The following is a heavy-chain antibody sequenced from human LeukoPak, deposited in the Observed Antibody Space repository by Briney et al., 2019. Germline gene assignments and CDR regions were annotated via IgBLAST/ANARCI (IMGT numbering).Heavy chain of an antibody. CDR3: AKDATPWNSVLDYFDC. CDR2: IGGPGDT. V-gene: IGHV3-23*01. J-gene: IGHJ4*02. Sequence: GGSLRLSCAASGFTFKIHAMSWVREAPGKGVEWVSVIGGPGDTSYADSVKVRFTVSRDDSSNTVFLQMNSLRDEDTAVYYCAKDATPWNSVLDYFDCWGQGTLVTVSS. CDR1: GFTFKIHA. D-gene: IGHD1-1*01.